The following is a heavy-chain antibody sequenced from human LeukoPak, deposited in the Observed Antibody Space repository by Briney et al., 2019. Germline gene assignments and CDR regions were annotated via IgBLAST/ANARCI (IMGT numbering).Heavy chain of an antibody. J-gene: IGHJ4*02. CDR1: GFTFNSYA. V-gene: IGHV3-23*01. CDR2: ISGSGGST. D-gene: IGHD3-9*01. CDR3: AKPLDDILTGYSW. Sequence: GGSLRLSCAASGFTFNSYAMSWVRQAPGEGLEWVSAISGSGGSTYYGDSVKGRFTISRDNSKNTLYLQMNSLRAEDTAVYYCAKPLDDILTGYSWWGQGTLVTVSS.